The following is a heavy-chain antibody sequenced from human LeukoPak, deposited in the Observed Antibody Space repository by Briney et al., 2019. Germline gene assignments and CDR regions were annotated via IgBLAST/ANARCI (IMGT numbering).Heavy chain of an antibody. V-gene: IGHV4-34*01. D-gene: IGHD3-3*01. CDR3: ARAVYYDFWSGYRNWFDP. CDR2: INHSGST. J-gene: IGHJ5*02. Sequence: PSETLSLTCAVYGGSFSGYYWSWIRQPPGKGLEWIGEINHSGSTNYNPSLKSRVTISVDTSKNQFSLKLSSVTAADTAVYYCARAVYYDFWSGYRNWFDPWGQGTLVTVSS. CDR1: GGSFSGYY.